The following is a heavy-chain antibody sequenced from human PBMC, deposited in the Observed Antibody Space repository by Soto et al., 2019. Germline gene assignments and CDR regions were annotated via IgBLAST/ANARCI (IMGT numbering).Heavy chain of an antibody. D-gene: IGHD3-22*01. Sequence: QVQLVQSGAEVKKPGSSVKVSCKASGGTFSSYAISWVRQAPGQGLEWMGGIIPIFGTANYAQKFQGRVTITADKSTSTAYMQLSSLRSEDTAVYYCAGDCVSSGYYATHAFDIWGQGTMVTVTS. J-gene: IGHJ3*02. CDR2: IIPIFGTA. V-gene: IGHV1-69*06. CDR3: AGDCVSSGYYATHAFDI. CDR1: GGTFSSYA.